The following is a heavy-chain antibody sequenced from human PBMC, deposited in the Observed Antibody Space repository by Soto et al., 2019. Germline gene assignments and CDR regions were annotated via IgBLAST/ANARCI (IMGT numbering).Heavy chain of an antibody. CDR1: GGSFSGYY. V-gene: IGHV4-34*01. D-gene: IGHD5-18*01. CDR2: INHSGST. J-gene: IGHJ4*02. CDR3: AGVGRGYSYGATDY. Sequence: SETLSLTCAVYGGSFSGYYWSWIRQPPGKGLEWIGEINHSGSTNYNPSLKSRVTISVDTSKNQFSLKLSSVTAADTAVYYCAGVGRGYSYGATDYWGQGTLVTVSS.